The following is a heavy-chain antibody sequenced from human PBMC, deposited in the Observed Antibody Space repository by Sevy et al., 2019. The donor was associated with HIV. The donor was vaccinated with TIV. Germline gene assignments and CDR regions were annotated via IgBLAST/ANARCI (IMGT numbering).Heavy chain of an antibody. CDR2: IIPIFGTA. V-gene: IGHV1-69*13. J-gene: IGHJ3*02. D-gene: IGHD3-22*01. CDR3: ARRGIDYDSTIHAFDI. CDR1: GGTFSSYA. Sequence: ASVKVSCKASGGTFSSYAISWVRQAPGQGLEWMGGIIPIFGTANYAQKFQGRVTITADESTSTAYMELSSLRSEDTAMYYCARRGIDYDSTIHAFDIWGQGTMVTVSS.